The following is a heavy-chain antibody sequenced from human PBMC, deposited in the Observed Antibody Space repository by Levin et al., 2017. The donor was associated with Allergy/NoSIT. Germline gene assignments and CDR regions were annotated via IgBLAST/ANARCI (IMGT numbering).Heavy chain of an antibody. Sequence: ASVKVSCKASGYTFTGYYMHWVRQAPGQGLEWMGWINPNSGGTNYAQKFQGRVTMTRDTSISTAYMELSRLRSDDTAVYYCARDRGAGSDIAVAWGQGTLVTVSS. CDR1: GYTFTGYY. J-gene: IGHJ5*02. D-gene: IGHD6-19*01. CDR2: INPNSGGT. CDR3: ARDRGAGSDIAVA. V-gene: IGHV1-2*02.